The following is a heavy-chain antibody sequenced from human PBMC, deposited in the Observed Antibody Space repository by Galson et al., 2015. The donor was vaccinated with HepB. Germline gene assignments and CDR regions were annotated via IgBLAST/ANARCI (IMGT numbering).Heavy chain of an antibody. V-gene: IGHV3-15*07. CDR1: GFTFSNAW. CDR2: IKSKTAGGTI. Sequence: SLRLSCAASGFTFSNAWMNWVRQAPGKGLEWVGRIKSKTAGGTIDYAAPVKGRFTISRDDSKNTVFLQMNSLKTEDAAVYYCTTGGSLLRPYFFDSWGQGILVTVSS. J-gene: IGHJ4*02. CDR3: TTGGSLLRPYFFDS. D-gene: IGHD3-16*01.